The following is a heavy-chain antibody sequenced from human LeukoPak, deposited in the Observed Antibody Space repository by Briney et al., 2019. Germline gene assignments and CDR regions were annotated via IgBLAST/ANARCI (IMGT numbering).Heavy chain of an antibody. Sequence: SETLSLTCTVSGGSISSYYWSWIRQLPGKGLEWIGYIYYSGSTNYNPSLKSRVTISVDTSKNQFSLKLSSVTAADMAVYYCARVAGSFHDYWGQGTLVTVSS. CDR3: ARVAGSFHDY. CDR1: GGSISSYY. J-gene: IGHJ4*02. V-gene: IGHV4-59*01. CDR2: IYYSGST. D-gene: IGHD3-10*01.